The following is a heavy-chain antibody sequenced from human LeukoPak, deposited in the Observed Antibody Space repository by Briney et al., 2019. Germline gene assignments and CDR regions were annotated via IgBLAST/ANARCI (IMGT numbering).Heavy chain of an antibody. V-gene: IGHV3-7*01. CDR3: AREGGMVYAIPTRGAFDI. J-gene: IGHJ3*02. D-gene: IGHD2-8*01. CDR1: GFTFSSYW. CDR2: IKQDGSEK. Sequence: GGSLRLSCEASGFTFSSYWMSWVRQAPGKGLEWVANIKQDGSEKYYVDSVKGRFTISRDNAKNSLYLQMNSLRAEDTAVYYCAREGGMVYAIPTRGAFDIWGQGTMVTVSS.